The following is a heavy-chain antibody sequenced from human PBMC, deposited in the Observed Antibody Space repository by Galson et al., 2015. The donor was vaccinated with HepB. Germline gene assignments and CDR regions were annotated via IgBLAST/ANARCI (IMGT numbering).Heavy chain of an antibody. CDR2: INPSGGST. J-gene: IGHJ4*02. V-gene: IGHV1-46*01. CDR1: GYTFTSYY. D-gene: IGHD1-1*01. Sequence: SVKVSCKASGYTFTSYYMHWVRQAPGQGLEWMGIINPSGGSTSYAQKFQGRVTMTRDTSTSTVYMELSSLRSEDTAVYYCAKSTSVADFDYWGQGTLVTVSS. CDR3: AKSTSVADFDY.